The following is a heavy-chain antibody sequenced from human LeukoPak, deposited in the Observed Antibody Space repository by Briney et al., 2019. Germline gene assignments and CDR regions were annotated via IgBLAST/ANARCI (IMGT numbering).Heavy chain of an antibody. CDR3: ARQVRGQNFDWLLKSSYYYYYMDV. J-gene: IGHJ6*03. Sequence: SETLSLTCAVYGGSFSGYYWSWIRQPPGKGLEGIGEINHSGSTNYNPSLKSRVTISVDTSKNQFSLKLSSVTAADTAVYYCARQVRGQNFDWLLKSSYYYYYMDVWGKGTTVTISS. CDR2: INHSGST. D-gene: IGHD3-9*01. CDR1: GGSFSGYY. V-gene: IGHV4-34*01.